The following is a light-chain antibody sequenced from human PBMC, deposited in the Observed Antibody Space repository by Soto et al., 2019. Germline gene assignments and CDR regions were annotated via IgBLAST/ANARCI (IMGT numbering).Light chain of an antibody. Sequence: QSVLTQPASVSESPGQSISISCGGGRNDIGTYNLVSWYQQHPGKAPKLIIYEGNKQPSGVSNRFSGSRSGNTASLTISGLQAEDEADYYCCSYTDGSSLLFGGGTKLTVL. J-gene: IGLJ3*02. CDR1: RNDIGTYNL. V-gene: IGLV2-23*01. CDR2: EGN. CDR3: CSYTDGSSLL.